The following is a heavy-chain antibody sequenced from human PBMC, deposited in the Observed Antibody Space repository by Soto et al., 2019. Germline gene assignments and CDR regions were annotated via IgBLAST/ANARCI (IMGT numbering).Heavy chain of an antibody. V-gene: IGHV1-69*13. CDR2: FIAMLGTP. J-gene: IGHJ4*02. Sequence: SVKVSCKASGGTFGSQGIAWVRQAPGQGPEWMGGFIAMLGTPTYAKKVQGRATISADESLTSSYLELRSLRSEDTGVYFCARGAMANFDYWGQGTVVTVSS. D-gene: IGHD5-18*01. CDR3: ARGAMANFDY. CDR1: GGTFGSQG.